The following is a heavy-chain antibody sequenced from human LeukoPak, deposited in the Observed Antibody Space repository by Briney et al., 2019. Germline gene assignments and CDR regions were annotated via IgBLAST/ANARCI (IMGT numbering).Heavy chain of an antibody. J-gene: IGHJ5*02. CDR2: VHYSGST. Sequence: PSETLSLTCTVSGGSISSYYWSWIRQPPGKGLEWIAYVHYSGSTNYNPSLKSRVTISLDTSKNQFSLKLSSVTTADTAVYYCAAEDGGSNWFGPWGQGTLVTVSS. D-gene: IGHD3-16*01. CDR3: AAEDGGSNWFGP. V-gene: IGHV4-59*01. CDR1: GGSISSYY.